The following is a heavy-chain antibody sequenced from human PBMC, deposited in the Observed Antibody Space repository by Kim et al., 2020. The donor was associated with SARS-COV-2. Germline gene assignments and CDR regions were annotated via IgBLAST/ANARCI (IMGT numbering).Heavy chain of an antibody. D-gene: IGHD4-4*01. CDR2: IIPIFGTA. Sequence: SVKVSCKASGGTFSSYAISWVRQAPGQGLEWMGGIIPIFGTANYAQKFQGRVTITADESTSTAYMELSSLRSEDTAVYYCARADSNYPPGYYYYGMDVWGQGTTVTVSS. CDR1: GGTFSSYA. V-gene: IGHV1-69*13. J-gene: IGHJ6*02. CDR3: ARADSNYPPGYYYYGMDV.